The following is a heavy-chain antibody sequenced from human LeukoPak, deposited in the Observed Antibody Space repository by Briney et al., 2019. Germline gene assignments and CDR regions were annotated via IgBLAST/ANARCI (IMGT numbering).Heavy chain of an antibody. CDR3: ARDETVGSGWSRGFDY. J-gene: IGHJ4*02. V-gene: IGHV6-1*01. CDR1: GDSVSSNSAA. D-gene: IGHD6-19*01. CDR2: TYYRSKWYN. Sequence: SQTLSLTCAISGDSVSSNSAAWNWIRQSPSRGLEWLGRTYYRSKWYNDYAVSVKSRITIDPDTSKNQFSLQLNSVTPEDTAVYYCARDETVGSGWSRGFDYWGQGTLVTVSS.